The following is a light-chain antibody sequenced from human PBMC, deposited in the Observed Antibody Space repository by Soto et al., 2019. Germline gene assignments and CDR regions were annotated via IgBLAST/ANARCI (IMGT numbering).Light chain of an antibody. Sequence: ETVMTQSPATLSLSLGERATFSCRASQSVSSKLAWYQQKPCQAPRVVIYGTSTRATGIPDRFSGSGSGTDFTLTISSVQSEDFAIYYCQQYNNWPPITFGQGTRLEIK. CDR1: QSVSSK. V-gene: IGKV3D-15*01. CDR3: QQYNNWPPIT. J-gene: IGKJ5*01. CDR2: GTS.